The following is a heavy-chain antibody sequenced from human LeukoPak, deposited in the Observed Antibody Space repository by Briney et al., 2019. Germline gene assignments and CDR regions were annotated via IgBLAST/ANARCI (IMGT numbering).Heavy chain of an antibody. J-gene: IGHJ4*01. CDR3: AKDYYGSGSYYFDY. V-gene: IGHV3-30*18. CDR1: GFTFSSYG. CDR2: ISYDGSNK. Sequence: PGGSLRLSCAASGFTFSSYGMHWVRQAPGKGLEWVAVISYDGSNKYYADSVKGRFTVSRDNSKNTLYLQMNSLRAEDTAVYYCAKDYYGSGSYYFDYWGQEPWSPSPQ. D-gene: IGHD3-10*01.